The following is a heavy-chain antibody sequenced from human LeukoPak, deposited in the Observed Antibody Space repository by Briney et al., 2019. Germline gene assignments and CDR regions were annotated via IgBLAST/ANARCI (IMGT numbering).Heavy chain of an antibody. CDR2: INPNSGGT. CDR3: ARDSSWYYFDY. V-gene: IGHV1-2*02. Sequence: ASVKVSCKASGYTFTGYYMHWVRQAPGQGLEWMGWINPNSGGTSYAQKFQGRVTMTRDTSISTAYMELSRLRSDDTAVYYCARDSSWYYFDYWGQGTLVTVSS. D-gene: IGHD6-13*01. J-gene: IGHJ4*02. CDR1: GYTFTGYY.